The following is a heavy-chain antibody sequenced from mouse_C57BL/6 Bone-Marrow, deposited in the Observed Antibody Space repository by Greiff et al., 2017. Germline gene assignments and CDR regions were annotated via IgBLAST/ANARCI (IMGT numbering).Heavy chain of an antibody. CDR2: IYPSDSET. Sequence: VQLQQPGAELVRPGSSVKLSCKASGYTFTSYWMDWVKQRPGQGLEWIGNIYPSDSETHYNQQFKDQATLTVDKSSSPAYMQLSSLTSEDSAVYYCAGDYDGTGYFDVWGTGTTVTVAS. D-gene: IGHD2-4*01. V-gene: IGHV1-61*01. CDR3: AGDYDGTGYFDV. CDR1: GYTFTSYW. J-gene: IGHJ1*03.